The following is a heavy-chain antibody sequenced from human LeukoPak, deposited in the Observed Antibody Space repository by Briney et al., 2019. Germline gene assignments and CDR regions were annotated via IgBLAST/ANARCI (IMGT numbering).Heavy chain of an antibody. V-gene: IGHV1-69*06. D-gene: IGHD3-3*01. CDR2: IIPIFGTA. CDR1: GGTFSSYA. CDR3: AALWSGYYPYYYYYMDV. Sequence: SVKVSCKASGGTFSSYAISWVRQAPGQGLEWMGRIIPIFGTANYAQKLQGRVTITADKSTSTAYMELSSLRSEDTAVYYRAALWSGYYPYYYYYMDVWGKGTTVTVSS. J-gene: IGHJ6*03.